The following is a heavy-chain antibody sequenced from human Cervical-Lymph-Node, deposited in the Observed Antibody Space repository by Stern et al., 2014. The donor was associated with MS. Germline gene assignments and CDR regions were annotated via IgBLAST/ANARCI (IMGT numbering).Heavy chain of an antibody. Sequence: EVQRVQFGGGLVQPGGSLRISCAASGFTFGGYWMTWVRQAPGKGLEWVANIKGDGNEKYYGDSVKARFTISRDNAKNSLYLQMNSLTAEDTAVYYCARDPVDWGQGTLVTVSS. V-gene: IGHV3-7*03. D-gene: IGHD4-23*01. J-gene: IGHJ4*02. CDR3: ARDPVD. CDR2: IKGDGNEK. CDR1: GFTFGGYW.